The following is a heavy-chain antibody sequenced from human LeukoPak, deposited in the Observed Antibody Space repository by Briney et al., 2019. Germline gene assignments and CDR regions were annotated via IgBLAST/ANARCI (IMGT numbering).Heavy chain of an antibody. D-gene: IGHD2-21*01. V-gene: IGHV3-48*03. Sequence: GGSLRLSCEASGFTFSTCEMNWVRQAPAKGVEWVSYISSSSKTIYYADSVKGRFTISRDNAKNSLYLQMNSLRAEDTGIYYCVRDVWGDRDSYFDSWGQGTLVTVYS. CDR1: GFTFSTCE. CDR2: ISSSSKTI. J-gene: IGHJ4*02. CDR3: VRDVWGDRDSYFDS.